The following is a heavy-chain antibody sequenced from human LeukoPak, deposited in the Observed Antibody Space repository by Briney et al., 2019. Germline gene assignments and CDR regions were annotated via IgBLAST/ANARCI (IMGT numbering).Heavy chain of an antibody. J-gene: IGHJ5*02. Sequence: PSETLSLTCTASGGSISGYYWSWIRQPAGTGLECIGRFYTSGSTDYNPSLKSRVTMSLDTSKNQFSLKLSSVTAADTAVYYCAKYNSHGLDPWGQGTLVTVSS. CDR3: AKYNSHGLDP. D-gene: IGHD1-14*01. V-gene: IGHV4-4*07. CDR1: GGSISGYY. CDR2: FYTSGST.